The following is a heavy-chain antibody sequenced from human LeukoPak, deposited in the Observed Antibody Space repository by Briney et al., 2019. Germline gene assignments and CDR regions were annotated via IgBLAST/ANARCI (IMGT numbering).Heavy chain of an antibody. Sequence: GGSLRLSCAASGLTFSSYEMNWVRQAPGKGLEWVSYISSSGSTIYYADSVKGRFTISRDNAKNSLYLQMNSLGAEDTAVYYCARGYCSGGSCYSKGYYYYGMDVWGQGTTVTVSS. J-gene: IGHJ6*02. V-gene: IGHV3-48*03. CDR1: GLTFSSYE. CDR2: ISSSGSTI. D-gene: IGHD2-15*01. CDR3: ARGYCSGGSCYSKGYYYYGMDV.